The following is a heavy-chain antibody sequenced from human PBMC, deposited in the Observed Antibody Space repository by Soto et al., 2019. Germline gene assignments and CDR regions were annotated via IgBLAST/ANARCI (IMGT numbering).Heavy chain of an antibody. D-gene: IGHD2-15*01. CDR2: IYSGGST. CDR1: GFTVSSNY. CDR3: ASSGGVLAYFDY. V-gene: IGHV3-53*05. J-gene: IGHJ4*02. Sequence: GGSLRLSCAASGFTVSSNYMSWVRQAPGKGLEWVSVIYSGGSTYYADSVKGRFTISRDNSKNTLYLQMNSLGVEDTAMYSWASSGGVLAYFDYWGQGTLVTVSS.